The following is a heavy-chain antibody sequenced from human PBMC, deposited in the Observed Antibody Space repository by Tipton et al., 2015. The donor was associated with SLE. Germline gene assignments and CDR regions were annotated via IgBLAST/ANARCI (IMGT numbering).Heavy chain of an antibody. J-gene: IGHJ5*02. V-gene: IGHV4-61*02. Sequence: TLSLTCTVSGGSISSTNYFWTWIRQPAGKGLEWIGRIYTSGNTNYNPSLQSRVTILIDTSKNQFSLKLSSVTAADTAVYFCARASNYYDYNYFDPWGQGTPVTVSS. CDR3: ARASNYYDYNYFDP. CDR1: GGSISSTNYF. CDR2: IYTSGNT. D-gene: IGHD3-22*01.